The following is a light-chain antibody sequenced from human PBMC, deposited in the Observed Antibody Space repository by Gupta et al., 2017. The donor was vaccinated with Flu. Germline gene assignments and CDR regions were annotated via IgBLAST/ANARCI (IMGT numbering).Light chain of an antibody. CDR2: TAS. V-gene: IGKV1-17*01. Sequence: DLQMTQSPSSLSASVGDRVTITCRASQDIRNDLGWYQQKPGKAPKRLIYTASSLERGVPPRCTGRGSGTEFTLTISSLQPEDFATYYCLQHNKYPLTFGGGTKVEIK. CDR1: QDIRND. J-gene: IGKJ4*01. CDR3: LQHNKYPLT.